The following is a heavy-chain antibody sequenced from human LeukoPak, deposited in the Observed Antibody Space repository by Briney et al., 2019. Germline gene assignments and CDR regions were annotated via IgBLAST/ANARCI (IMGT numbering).Heavy chain of an antibody. CDR3: ARDRSVTPYYYYYGMDV. CDR2: IYYSGST. D-gene: IGHD4-17*01. CDR1: GGSISSSSYY. Sequence: PETLSLTCTVSGGSISSSSYYWGWIRQPPGKGLEWIGSIYYSGSTYYNPSLKSRVTISVDTSKNQFSLKLSSVTAADTAVYYCARDRSVTPYYYYYGMDVWGQGTTVTVSS. J-gene: IGHJ6*02. V-gene: IGHV4-39*07.